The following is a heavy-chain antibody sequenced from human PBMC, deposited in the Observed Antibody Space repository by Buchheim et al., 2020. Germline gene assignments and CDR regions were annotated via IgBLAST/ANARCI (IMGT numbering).Heavy chain of an antibody. CDR2: ISGSGDYT. J-gene: IGHJ4*02. Sequence: EVQLLESGGGLIQPGGSLRLSCAASGFTFSSYAMSWVRQAPGKGLEWVSAISGSGDYTYFADSVKGRFTISRGNSKNTLYLQMNSLRAEDTAVYYCAKGRSTSSGYYHFAYWGQGTL. V-gene: IGHV3-23*01. D-gene: IGHD3-22*01. CDR3: AKGRSTSSGYYHFAY. CDR1: GFTFSSYA.